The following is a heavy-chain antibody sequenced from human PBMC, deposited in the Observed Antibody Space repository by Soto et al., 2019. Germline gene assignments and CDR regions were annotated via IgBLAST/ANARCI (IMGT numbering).Heavy chain of an antibody. CDR3: ARGVVGKYGSGSQAYYGMDV. CDR2: INHSGST. Sequence: QVQLQQWGAGLLKPSETLSLTCAVYGGSFSGYYWSWIRQPPGKGLEWIGEINHSGSTNYNPSLKSRVTTSVDTSKNQFSLKLSSVTAADTAVYYCARGVVGKYGSGSQAYYGMDVWGQGTTVTVSS. D-gene: IGHD3-10*01. J-gene: IGHJ6*02. V-gene: IGHV4-34*01. CDR1: GGSFSGYY.